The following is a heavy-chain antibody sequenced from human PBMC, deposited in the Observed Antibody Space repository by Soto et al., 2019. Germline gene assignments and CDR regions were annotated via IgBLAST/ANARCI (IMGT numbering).Heavy chain of an antibody. CDR2: IYYSGST. CDR3: AILPDWGSGKS. J-gene: IGHJ4*02. CDR1: GGSISSSSYY. V-gene: IGHV4-39*01. D-gene: IGHD3-10*01. Sequence: QLQLQESGPGLVKPSETLSLTCTVSGGSISSSSYYWGWIRQPPGKGLVWIGSIYYSGSTYYNPTLKDRVTISVDTSKNQFSLKLTSVTAAYTAVSYRAILPDWGSGKSWGQGTLLPVSS.